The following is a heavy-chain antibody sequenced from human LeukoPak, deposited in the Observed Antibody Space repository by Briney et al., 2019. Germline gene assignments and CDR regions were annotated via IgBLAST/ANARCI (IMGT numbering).Heavy chain of an antibody. CDR3: ARTAAPGYCSGGSCYYYYYMDV. CDR2: IYYSGST. J-gene: IGHJ6*03. D-gene: IGHD2-15*01. V-gene: IGHV4-59*01. CDR1: GGSISSYY. Sequence: SETLSLTCTVPGGSISSYYWSWIRQPPGKGLEWIGYIYYSGSTNYNPSLKSRVTISVDTSKNQFSLKLSSVTAADTAVYYCARTAAPGYCSGGSCYYYYYMDVWGKGTTVTISS.